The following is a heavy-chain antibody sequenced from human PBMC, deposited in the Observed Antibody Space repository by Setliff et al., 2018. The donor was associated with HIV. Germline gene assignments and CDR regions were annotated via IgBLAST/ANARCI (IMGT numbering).Heavy chain of an antibody. D-gene: IGHD2-21*02. CDR2: IHSSGST. Sequence: SETLSLTCTVSGGSISSGKYHWSWIRQPAGKGLEWIGRIHSSGSTTYNPSLKSRVTISADTSNNNFSLKLKSVTAADTAVYYCARDHEDEVVTGTSGAFDIWGQGTMVTV. J-gene: IGHJ3*02. V-gene: IGHV4-61*02. CDR1: GGSISSGKYH. CDR3: ARDHEDEVVTGTSGAFDI.